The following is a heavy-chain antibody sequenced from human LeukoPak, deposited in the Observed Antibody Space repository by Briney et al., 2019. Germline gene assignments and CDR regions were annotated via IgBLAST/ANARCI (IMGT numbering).Heavy chain of an antibody. CDR2: VKSKTNGGTT. D-gene: IGHD3-3*01. V-gene: IGHV3-15*01. CDR1: GFTFSDAW. Sequence: GGSLRLSCAASGFTFSDAWMNWVRQAPGKGLEWAGRVKSKTNGGTTDYAAPVEGRFTISRDDSTSTLYLEMNSLKTEDTAVYYCTTFRVGPADDYWGQGTLVTVSS. CDR3: TTFRVGPADDY. J-gene: IGHJ4*02.